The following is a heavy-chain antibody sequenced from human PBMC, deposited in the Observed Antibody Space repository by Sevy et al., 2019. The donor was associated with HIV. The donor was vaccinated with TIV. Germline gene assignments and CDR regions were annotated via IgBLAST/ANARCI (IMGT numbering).Heavy chain of an antibody. CDR1: GYSFPTYW. Sequence: GESLKISCKASGYSFPTYWIGWVRQMPGKGLDWLGIIHPGDSDIRYSPSFQGQITISADKSISTAYLQWSSLKAADSAMYYCARYLSLSESRDLDHWGQGTLVTVSS. CDR3: ARYLSLSESRDLDH. CDR2: IHPGDSDI. J-gene: IGHJ4*02. D-gene: IGHD3-16*02. V-gene: IGHV5-51*01.